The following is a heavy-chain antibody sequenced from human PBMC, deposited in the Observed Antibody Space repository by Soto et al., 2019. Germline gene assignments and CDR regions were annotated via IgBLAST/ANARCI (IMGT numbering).Heavy chain of an antibody. CDR2: ISNDGSQE. V-gene: IGHV3-30*18. J-gene: IGHJ6*02. CDR1: GFPFSSYG. CDR3: AKEWHNIFFYNYGIDV. Sequence: QVQLVESGGGVVQSGRSLRLSCVASGFPFSSYGMFWVRQAPGKGLEWVAGISNDGSQENYADSVKGRFTISRDNSKNTLFGQRNSLRPEDKAVYYCAKEWHNIFFYNYGIDVWGQGTTVSVSS. D-gene: IGHD3-3*02.